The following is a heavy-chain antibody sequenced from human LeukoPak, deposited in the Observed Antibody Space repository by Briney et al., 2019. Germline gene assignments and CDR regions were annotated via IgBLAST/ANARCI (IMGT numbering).Heavy chain of an antibody. CDR1: GGSISTKNW. CDR2: IFHSGST. CDR3: ARGAPPQN. V-gene: IGHV4-4*02. Sequence: SETLSLTCAVSGGSISTKNWWTWVRQPPGKGLECIGEIFHSGSTSYNPSLKSRVTISVDKSKNQFSLQLTSVTAADTAVYYCARGAPPQNWGQGALVTVSS. J-gene: IGHJ4*02.